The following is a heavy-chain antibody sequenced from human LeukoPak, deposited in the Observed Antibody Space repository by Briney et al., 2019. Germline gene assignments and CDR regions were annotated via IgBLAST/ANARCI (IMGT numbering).Heavy chain of an antibody. D-gene: IGHD6-19*01. CDR1: GFTFDDYG. CDR2: ISWKGGTT. V-gene: IGHV3-20*04. CDR3: ARDLVVAGTGFGY. J-gene: IGHJ4*02. Sequence: GGSLRLSCAASGFTFDDYGMSWVRQAPGKGLEWVSGISWKGGTTGYADSVKGRFTVSRDNAKKSLYLQMNSLRAEDTALYYCARDLVVAGTGFGYWGQGTLVTVSS.